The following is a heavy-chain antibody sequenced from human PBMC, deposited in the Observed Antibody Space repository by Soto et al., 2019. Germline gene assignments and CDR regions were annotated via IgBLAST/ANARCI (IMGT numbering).Heavy chain of an antibody. Sequence: ASVKVSCKVSGYTLTELSMHWVRQAPGKGLEWMGGFDPEDGETIYAQKFQGRVTMTEDTSTDTAYMELSSLRSEDTAVYYRATEGATFVGDYYYYYMDVWGKGTKVTVSS. V-gene: IGHV1-24*01. J-gene: IGHJ6*03. CDR2: FDPEDGET. D-gene: IGHD1-26*01. CDR1: GYTLTELS. CDR3: ATEGATFVGDYYYYYMDV.